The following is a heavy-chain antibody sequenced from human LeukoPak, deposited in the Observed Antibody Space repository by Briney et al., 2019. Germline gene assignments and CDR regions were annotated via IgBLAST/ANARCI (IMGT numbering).Heavy chain of an antibody. CDR3: ARGGPVKSIYDPHWYDP. CDR1: GLTFSSYW. Sequence: GGSLRLSCAASGLTFSSYWLHWVRQTPGKGLAWVSRINSDGSRTNYADSVKGRFTSSRDNAKNTLYLQMNSLRVEDTAVYFCARGGPVKSIYDPHWYDPWGQETLVTVSS. CDR2: INSDGSRT. D-gene: IGHD5/OR15-5a*01. J-gene: IGHJ5*02. V-gene: IGHV3-74*01.